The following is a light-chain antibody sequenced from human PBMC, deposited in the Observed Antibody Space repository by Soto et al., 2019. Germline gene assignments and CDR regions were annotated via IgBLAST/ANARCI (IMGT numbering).Light chain of an antibody. CDR1: QSVSTL. CDR2: DAS. Sequence: VLTQSPATLSLSPGERATLSCRASQSVSTLLAWYQQKPGQPPRLLIYDASKRATGIPARFSGSGSGTDFTLTISSLEPEDFAIYYCQHRSSWPRMYTFGQGTKLEIK. CDR3: QHRSSWPRMYT. V-gene: IGKV3-11*01. J-gene: IGKJ2*01.